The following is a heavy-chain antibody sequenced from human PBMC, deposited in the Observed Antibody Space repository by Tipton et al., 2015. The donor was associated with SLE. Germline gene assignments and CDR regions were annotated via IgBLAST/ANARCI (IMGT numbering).Heavy chain of an antibody. CDR2: IKQDGSEK. J-gene: IGHJ6*02. Sequence: GSLRLSCAASGFTFSSYWMSWVRQAPGKGLEWVANIKQDGSEKYYVDSVKGRFTISRDNAKNSLYLQMNSLRAEDTAVYYCARRASGSYLLYYYGMDVWGQGTTVTVSS. CDR3: ARRASGSYLLYYYGMDV. CDR1: GFTFSSYW. D-gene: IGHD1-26*01. V-gene: IGHV3-7*01.